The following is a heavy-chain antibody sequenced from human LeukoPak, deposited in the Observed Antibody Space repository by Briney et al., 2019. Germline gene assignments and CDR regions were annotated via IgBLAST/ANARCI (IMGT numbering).Heavy chain of an antibody. V-gene: IGHV3-49*04. CDR1: GFTFGDYA. D-gene: IGHD1-26*01. Sequence: GGSLRLSCTASGFTFGDYAMSWVRQAPGKGLEWVGFIRSKAYGGTTEYAASVKGRFTISRDDSKSIAYLQMNSLKTEDTAVYYCTRVGSGRYFPYYFDYWGQGTLVTASS. CDR2: IRSKAYGGTT. CDR3: TRVGSGRYFPYYFDY. J-gene: IGHJ4*02.